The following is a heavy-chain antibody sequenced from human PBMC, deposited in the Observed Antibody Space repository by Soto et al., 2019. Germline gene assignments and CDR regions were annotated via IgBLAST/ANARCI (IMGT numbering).Heavy chain of an antibody. V-gene: IGHV1-69*13. D-gene: IGHD6-6*01. CDR3: ARNSAARQPAYFDY. Sequence: SVKVSCKASGGTFSSYAISWVRQAPGQGLEWMGGIIPIFGTANYAQKFQGRVTITADESTSTVYMELSSLRSEDTAVYYCARNSAARQPAYFDYWGQGTLVTVSS. J-gene: IGHJ4*02. CDR2: IIPIFGTA. CDR1: GGTFSSYA.